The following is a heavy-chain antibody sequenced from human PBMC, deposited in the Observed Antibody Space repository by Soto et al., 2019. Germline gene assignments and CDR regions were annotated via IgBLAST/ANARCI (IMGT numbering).Heavy chain of an antibody. CDR2: TYHSGNP. V-gene: IGHV4-30-2*01. CDR1: GDTISTGGYS. CDR3: AHSSRIAAAADY. Sequence: SETLSLTCAVSGDTISTGGYSWAWIRQPPGKALEWIGHTYHSGNPYYNPSLKSRVIISVDRSKNQFSLKLSSVTAADTATYYCAHSSRIAAAADYWGQGTLVTVSS. D-gene: IGHD6-13*01. J-gene: IGHJ4*02.